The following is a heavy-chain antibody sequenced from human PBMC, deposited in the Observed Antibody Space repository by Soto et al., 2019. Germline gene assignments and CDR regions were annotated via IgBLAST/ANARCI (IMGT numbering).Heavy chain of an antibody. V-gene: IGHV3-23*01. Sequence: QTGGSLRLSCAASGFTFISYAMTWVRQAPGKGLEWVSGISGGGDTTYYADSVKGRFTISRDNSRDTLYLQMNNLRAEDTAVYYCAQQYNLLFPLDYWGQGTLVTVSS. D-gene: IGHD2-21*02. CDR2: ISGGGDTT. CDR1: GFTFISYA. J-gene: IGHJ4*02. CDR3: AQQYNLLFPLDY.